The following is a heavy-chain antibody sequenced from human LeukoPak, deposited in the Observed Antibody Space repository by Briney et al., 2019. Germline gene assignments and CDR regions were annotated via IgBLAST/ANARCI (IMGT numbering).Heavy chain of an antibody. V-gene: IGHV1-69*05. J-gene: IGHJ4*02. CDR1: GGTFSSDA. D-gene: IGHD5-24*01. Sequence: SVKVSCKASGGTFSSDAISWVRQAPGQGLEWMGGIIPIFGTANYAQKLQGRVTMTTDTSTSTAYMELRSLRSDDTAVYYCARGHEMATITFWGQGTLVTVSS. CDR2: IIPIFGTA. CDR3: ARGHEMATITF.